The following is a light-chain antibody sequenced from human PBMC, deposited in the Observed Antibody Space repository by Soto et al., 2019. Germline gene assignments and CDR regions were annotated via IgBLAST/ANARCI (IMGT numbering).Light chain of an antibody. CDR2: KAS. CDR3: QEYFQWPPGM. J-gene: IGKJ1*01. CDR1: QSISSW. V-gene: IGKV1-5*03. Sequence: DIQMTQSPSTLSASVGDRVTITCRASQSISSWLAWYQQKPGKAPKLLIYKASSLESGVPSRFSGSGSGTEFTLTISSLQPEDFAVYYCQEYFQWPPGMFGPGTKVDIK.